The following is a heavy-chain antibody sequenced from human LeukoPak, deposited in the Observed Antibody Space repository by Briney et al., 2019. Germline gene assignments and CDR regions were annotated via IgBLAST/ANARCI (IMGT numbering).Heavy chain of an antibody. V-gene: IGHV3-21*01. CDR3: ARDGDYGDTYYYYYYMDV. J-gene: IGHJ6*03. Sequence: PGGSLRLSCAASGFTFTKYAMSWVRQAPGKGLEWVSSISSSSSYIYYADSVKGRFTISRDNAKNSLYLQMNSLRAEDTAVYYCARDGDYGDTYYYYYYMDVWGKGTTVTVSS. D-gene: IGHD4-17*01. CDR2: ISSSSSYI. CDR1: GFTFTKYA.